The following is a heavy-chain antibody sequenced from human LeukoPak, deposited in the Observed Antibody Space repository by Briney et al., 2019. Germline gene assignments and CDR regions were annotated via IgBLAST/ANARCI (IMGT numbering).Heavy chain of an antibody. CDR3: ARDSYYDSSGYYHAFDI. D-gene: IGHD3-22*01. V-gene: IGHV4-4*07. CDR2: IYTSGST. Sequence: PSETLSLTCTVSGGSISSYYWSWIRQPAGKGLEWIGRIYTSGSTNYNPSLKSRVTMSVDTSKNQSSLKLSSVTAADTAVYYCARDSYYDSSGYYHAFDIWGQGTMVTVSS. J-gene: IGHJ3*02. CDR1: GGSISSYY.